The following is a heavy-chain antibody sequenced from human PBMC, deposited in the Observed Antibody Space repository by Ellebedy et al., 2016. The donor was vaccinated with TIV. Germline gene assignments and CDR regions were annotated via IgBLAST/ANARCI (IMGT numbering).Heavy chain of an antibody. CDR3: ARAGGGFDP. V-gene: IGHV4-59*11. D-gene: IGHD2-15*01. CDR1: GGFINSHY. J-gene: IGHJ5*02. Sequence: MPSETLSLTCTVSGGFINSHYWSWIRQPPGKGLEWIGYIHYSGSPYYNPSLKNRVTISVDPSKNQFSLRLSSVTAADTAVYYCARAGGGFDPWGQGTLVSVSS. CDR2: IHYSGSP.